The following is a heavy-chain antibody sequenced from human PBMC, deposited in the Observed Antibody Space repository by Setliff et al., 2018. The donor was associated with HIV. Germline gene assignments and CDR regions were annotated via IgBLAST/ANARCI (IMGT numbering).Heavy chain of an antibody. J-gene: IGHJ3*02. CDR3: ARDLRWYDSSGSHDAFDI. CDR1: GFTFSPYW. V-gene: IGHV3-74*03. D-gene: IGHD3-22*01. Sequence: PGGSLRLSCAASGFTFSPYWMHWVRQAPGKGLVWVSRINSDGTSTTYADSVKGRFTISRDKSKNTLYLQLNSLRAEDTAVYYCARDLRWYDSSGSHDAFDIWGQGTMVTVSS. CDR2: INSDGTST.